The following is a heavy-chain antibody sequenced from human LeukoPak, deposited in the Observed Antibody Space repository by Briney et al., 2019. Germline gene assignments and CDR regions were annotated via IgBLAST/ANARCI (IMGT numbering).Heavy chain of an antibody. J-gene: IGHJ5*02. Sequence: GGSLRLSCAASGFTFSSYGMHWVRQAPGKGLEWVAVISYDGSNKYYADSVKGRFTISRDNSKNTLYLQMNSLRAEDTAVYYCARGITIVRGEVSGWFDPWGQGTLVTVSS. CDR3: ARGITIVRGEVSGWFDP. V-gene: IGHV3-30*03. D-gene: IGHD3-10*01. CDR1: GFTFSSYG. CDR2: ISYDGSNK.